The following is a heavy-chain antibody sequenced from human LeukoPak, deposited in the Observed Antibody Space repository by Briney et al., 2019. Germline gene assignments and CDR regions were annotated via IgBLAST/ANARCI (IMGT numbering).Heavy chain of an antibody. CDR2: IKKDGSDT. CDR1: GFTFSSHW. CDR3: ATDMGDDTSGSYRFGLDV. J-gene: IGHJ6*02. Sequence: GGSLTLSCAASGFTFSSHWMYWVRQVPGKGLVWVSRIKKDGSDTTYADSVEGRFTISRDNAKNTLYLQMNSLRAEDTAVYYCATDMGDDTSGSYRFGLDVWGLGTTVTVSS. V-gene: IGHV3-74*01. D-gene: IGHD3-22*01.